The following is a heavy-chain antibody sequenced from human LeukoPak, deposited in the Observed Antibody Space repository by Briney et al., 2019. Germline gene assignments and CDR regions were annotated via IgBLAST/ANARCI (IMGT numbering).Heavy chain of an antibody. CDR1: GYSFTNYW. D-gene: IGHD6-13*01. CDR3: ARQLTGYSSSWYVDY. V-gene: IGHV5-51*01. Sequence: GESLKISCKGSGYSFTNYWIGWVRQMPGKGLEWMGIIYPGDSDTRYSPSFQGQVTISADKSISTAYLQWSSLKASDTAMYYCARQLTGYSSSWYVDYWGQGTLVTVSS. J-gene: IGHJ4*02. CDR2: IYPGDSDT.